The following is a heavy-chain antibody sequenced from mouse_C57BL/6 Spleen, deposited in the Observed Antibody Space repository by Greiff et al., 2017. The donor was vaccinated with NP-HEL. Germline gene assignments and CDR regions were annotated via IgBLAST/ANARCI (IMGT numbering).Heavy chain of an antibody. CDR2: IYPRDGST. CDR1: GYTFTDHT. Sequence: VQLQQSDAELVKPGASVKISCKVSGYTFTDHTIHWMKQRPEQGLEWIGYIYPRDGSTKYNEKFKGKATLTADKSSSTAYMQLNSLTSEDSAVYCGERGGLRRNWDLDVWGTGTTVTVSS. D-gene: IGHD2-4*01. CDR3: ERGGLRRNWDLDV. J-gene: IGHJ1*03. V-gene: IGHV1-78*01.